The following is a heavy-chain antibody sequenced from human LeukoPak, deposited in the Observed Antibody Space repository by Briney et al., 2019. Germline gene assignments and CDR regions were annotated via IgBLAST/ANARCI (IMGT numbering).Heavy chain of an antibody. D-gene: IGHD5-18*01. CDR3: ARGNVDTAMVTPFDY. CDR1: GGSFSGYY. V-gene: IGHV4-34*01. J-gene: IGHJ4*02. Sequence: SETLSLTCAVYGGSFSGYYWSWIRQPPGKGLEWIGEINHSGSTNYNPSLKSRVTISVDTSKNQFSLKLSSMTAADTAVYYCARGNVDTAMVTPFDYWGQGTLVTVSS. CDR2: INHSGST.